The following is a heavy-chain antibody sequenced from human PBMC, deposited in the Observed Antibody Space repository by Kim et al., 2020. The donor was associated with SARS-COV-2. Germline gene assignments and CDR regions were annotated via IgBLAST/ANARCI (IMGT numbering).Heavy chain of an antibody. J-gene: IGHJ5*02. CDR2: IIPIVGTA. CDR1: GGTFSSYA. Sequence: SVKVSCKASGGTFSSYAISWVRQAPGQGLEWMGGIIPIVGTANYAQKFQGRVTITADESTSTAYMELSSLRSEDTAVYYCARDLGYNWNPGVWFDPWGQGTLVTVSS. D-gene: IGHD1-20*01. CDR3: ARDLGYNWNPGVWFDP. V-gene: IGHV1-69*13.